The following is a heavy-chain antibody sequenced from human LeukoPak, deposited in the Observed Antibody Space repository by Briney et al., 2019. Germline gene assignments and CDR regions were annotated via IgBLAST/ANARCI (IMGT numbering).Heavy chain of an antibody. V-gene: IGHV4-59*01. D-gene: IGHD3-22*01. Sequence: SETLSLTCDVYGGSFSGYYWSWIRQPPGKGLEWIGYIYYSGSTNYNPSLKSRVTISVDTSKNQFSLKLSSVTAADTAVYYCARDDSSGYYLDYWGQGTLVTVSS. CDR3: ARDDSSGYYLDY. J-gene: IGHJ4*02. CDR1: GGSFSGYY. CDR2: IYYSGST.